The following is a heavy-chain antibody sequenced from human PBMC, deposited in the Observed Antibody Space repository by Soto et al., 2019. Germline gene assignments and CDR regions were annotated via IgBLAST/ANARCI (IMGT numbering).Heavy chain of an antibody. CDR2: ISSSSSTI. D-gene: IGHD6-25*01. CDR1: GFTFSSYS. J-gene: IGHJ4*02. CDR3: ARDRRGYYTRQRDY. V-gene: IGHV3-48*02. Sequence: GGSLRLSCAASGFTFSSYSMNWVRQAPGKGLEWVSYISSSSSTIYYADSVKGRFTISRDNAKNSLYLQMNSLRDEDTAVYYCARDRRGYYTRQRDYWGQGTLVTVSS.